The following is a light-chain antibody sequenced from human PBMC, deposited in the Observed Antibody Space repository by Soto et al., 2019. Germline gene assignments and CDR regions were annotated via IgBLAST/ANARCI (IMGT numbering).Light chain of an antibody. CDR2: AAS. CDR3: QQRGNRPPWT. Sequence: EVVMTQSPATLSVSPGDKVSLSCRANQTISNTLAWYQQKPGQAPRLLIYAASTRATGIPARFSGSGSGTDFTLTISSLEPEDVAVYYCQQRGNRPPWTFGQGTKVDIK. CDR1: QTISNT. J-gene: IGKJ1*01. V-gene: IGKV3-11*01.